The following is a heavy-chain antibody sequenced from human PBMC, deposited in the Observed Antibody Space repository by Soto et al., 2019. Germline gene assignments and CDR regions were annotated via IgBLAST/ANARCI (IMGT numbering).Heavy chain of an antibody. CDR2: VYYSGTT. D-gene: IGHD1-26*01. J-gene: IGHJ4*02. V-gene: IGHV4-30-4*01. Sequence: KPSETLSLTCTVSGGSIGNGDYYWGWIRQPPGKGLEWIGYVYYSGTTYSHPSLKSRVSISVDTSENQFSLRLTSVTAADTAVYYCVTVNLVGAAYYFDYWGPGTLVTVSS. CDR1: GGSIGNGDYY. CDR3: VTVNLVGAAYYFDY.